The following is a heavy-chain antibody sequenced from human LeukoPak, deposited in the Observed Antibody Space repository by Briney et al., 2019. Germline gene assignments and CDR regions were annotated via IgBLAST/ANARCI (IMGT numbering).Heavy chain of an antibody. V-gene: IGHV3-23*01. CDR2: ISGSGGST. D-gene: IGHD3-3*01. CDR1: GFTFSSYA. J-gene: IGHJ4*01. Sequence: GGSLRLSCAASGFTFSSYAVSWVRQDPGEGLEWVSAISGSGGSTYYADSVKGRLTISRDNSKNTLYLQMNSLRAEDTAVYYCAKVSNDFWSGYFYYFDYWGQEPWSPSPQ. CDR3: AKVSNDFWSGYFYYFDY.